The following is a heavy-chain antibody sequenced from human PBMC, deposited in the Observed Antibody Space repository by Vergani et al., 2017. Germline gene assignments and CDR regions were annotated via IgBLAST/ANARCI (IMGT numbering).Heavy chain of an antibody. CDR2: IYYSGST. J-gene: IGHJ4*02. Sequence: QVQLQQWGAGLVKPSETLSLTCTVSGGSISSYYWSWIRQPPGKGLEWIGYIYYSGSTNYNPSLKSRVTISVDTSKNQFSLKLSSVTAADTAVYYCARSPPYSYDPLPLGYWGQGTLVTVSS. CDR3: ARSPPYSYDPLPLGY. D-gene: IGHD5-18*01. V-gene: IGHV4-59*01. CDR1: GGSISSYY.